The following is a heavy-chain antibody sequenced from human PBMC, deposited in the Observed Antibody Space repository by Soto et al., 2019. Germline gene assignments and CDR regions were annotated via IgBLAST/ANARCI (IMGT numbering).Heavy chain of an antibody. Sequence: PGESLKISCKGSGYSFTSYWIGWVRQMPGKGLEWMGIIYPGDSDTRYSPSFQGQVTISADKSISTAYLQWSSLKASDTAMYYCARRHSRQDYYYGMDVWGQGTTVTVSS. J-gene: IGHJ6*02. CDR3: ARRHSRQDYYYGMDV. CDR2: IYPGDSDT. D-gene: IGHD2-21*01. CDR1: GYSFTSYW. V-gene: IGHV5-51*01.